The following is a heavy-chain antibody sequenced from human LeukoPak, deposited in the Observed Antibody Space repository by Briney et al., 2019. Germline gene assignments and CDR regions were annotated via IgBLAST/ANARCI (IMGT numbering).Heavy chain of an antibody. Sequence: ASVKVSCKASGGTFSSYAISWVRQAPGQGLEWMARIIPIFGIANYAQKFQGRVTITADKSTSTAYMELSSLRSEDTAVYYCARDLDIVVVPAAYNWFDPWGQGTLVTVSS. V-gene: IGHV1-69*04. CDR3: ARDLDIVVVPAAYNWFDP. CDR1: GGTFSSYA. CDR2: IIPIFGIA. D-gene: IGHD2-2*03. J-gene: IGHJ5*02.